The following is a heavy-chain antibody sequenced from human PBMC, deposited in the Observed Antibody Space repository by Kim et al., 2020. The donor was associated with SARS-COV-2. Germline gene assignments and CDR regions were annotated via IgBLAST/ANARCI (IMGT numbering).Heavy chain of an antibody. J-gene: IGHJ6*02. Sequence: GRFTISRDNSKNTLYLQMNSLRAEDTAVYYCAKDVRPTIFGVGPEGGMDVWGQGTTVTVSS. CDR3: AKDVRPTIFGVGPEGGMDV. D-gene: IGHD3-3*01. V-gene: IGHV3-30*02.